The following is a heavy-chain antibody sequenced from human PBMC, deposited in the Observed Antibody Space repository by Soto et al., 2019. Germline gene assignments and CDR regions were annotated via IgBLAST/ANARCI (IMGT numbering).Heavy chain of an antibody. CDR1: GDSISSGGYS. D-gene: IGHD3-22*01. CDR2: TYHNGRP. Sequence: SETLSLTCDVSGDSISSGGYSWNWIRQPPGKGLEWIGKTYHNGRPQYNPSLKSRVTISVDRTKKQSSLQLASVTAADTAVYFCALDHFDGSGYDAFDIRCQRTTVTVSS. CDR3: ALDHFDGSGYDAFDI. J-gene: IGHJ3*02. V-gene: IGHV4-30-2*01.